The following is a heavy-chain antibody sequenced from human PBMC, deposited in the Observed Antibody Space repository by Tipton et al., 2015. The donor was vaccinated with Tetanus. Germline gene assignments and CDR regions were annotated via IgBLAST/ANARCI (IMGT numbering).Heavy chain of an antibody. D-gene: IGHD1-26*01. V-gene: IGHV4-39*07. CDR2: IYQSGST. J-gene: IGHJ4*02. Sequence: TLSLTCNVSGDSVVSESHLWGWIRQPPGKGLEWIGNIYQSGSTFYNPSLKGRVTVLVDTTKNQFSLKLKSVTAADTAVYYCARDQARGARGWNYFDYWGQGSLVTVSS. CDR1: GDSVVSESHL. CDR3: ARDQARGARGWNYFDY.